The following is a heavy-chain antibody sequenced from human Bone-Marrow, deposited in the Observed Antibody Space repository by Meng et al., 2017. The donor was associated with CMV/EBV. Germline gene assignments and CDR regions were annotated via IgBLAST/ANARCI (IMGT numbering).Heavy chain of an antibody. CDR1: GGSISSSSYY. D-gene: IGHD3-9*01. CDR3: ARDRLGMSDILN. V-gene: IGHV4-39*02. Sequence: SETLSLTCTVSGGSISSSSYYWGWIRQPPGKGLEWIGSIYYSGSTYYNPSLKSRVTISVDTSKNQFSLKLSSVTAADKAVYYCARDRLGMSDILNWGQGTLVTVSS. CDR2: IYYSGST. J-gene: IGHJ4*02.